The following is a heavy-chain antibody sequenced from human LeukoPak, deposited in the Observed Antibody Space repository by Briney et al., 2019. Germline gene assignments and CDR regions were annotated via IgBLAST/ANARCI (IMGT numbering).Heavy chain of an antibody. D-gene: IGHD6-13*01. CDR3: AKWGFIAPTGNPIRESFQH. CDR2: IHSDEIST. V-gene: IGHV3-74*01. J-gene: IGHJ1*01. CDR1: GFTFSSYW. Sequence: GGSLRLSCAASGFTFSSYWMHWVRQAPGKGLVWVSHIHSDEISTAYADSVKGRITISRDNSENTLYLQMNSLGVGDTAVYFCAKWGFIAPTGNPIRESFQHWGQGTLVSVSS.